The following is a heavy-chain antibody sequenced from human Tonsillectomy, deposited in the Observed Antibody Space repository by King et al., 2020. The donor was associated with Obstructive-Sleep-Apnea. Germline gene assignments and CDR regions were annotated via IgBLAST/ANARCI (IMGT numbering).Heavy chain of an antibody. CDR1: GFTFSSYG. CDR3: AKEKKTNYYGSGGTPYFDY. V-gene: IGHV3-30*18. J-gene: IGHJ4*02. D-gene: IGHD3-10*01. Sequence: VQLVESGGGVVQPGRSLRLSCAASGFTFSSYGMHWVRQAPGKGLEWVAVISYDGSNKYYADSVKGRFTISRDNSKNTLYLQMNSLRAEDTAVYYCAKEKKTNYYGSGGTPYFDYWGQGTLVTVSS. CDR2: ISYDGSNK.